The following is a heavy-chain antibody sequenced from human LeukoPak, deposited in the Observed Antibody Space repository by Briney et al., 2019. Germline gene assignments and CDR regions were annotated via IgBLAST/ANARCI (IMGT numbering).Heavy chain of an antibody. CDR1: GFTFSSYA. CDR2: ISYDGSNK. D-gene: IGHD2-2*01. Sequence: NPGGSLRLSCAASGFTFSSYAMHWVRQAPGKGLEWVAVISYDGSNKYYADSVKGRFTISRDNSKNTLYLQMNSLRAEDTAVYYCARDLFPRYCSSTSCYGYYYYYYGMDVWGQGTTVTVSS. V-gene: IGHV3-30-3*01. J-gene: IGHJ6*02. CDR3: ARDLFPRYCSSTSCYGYYYYYYGMDV.